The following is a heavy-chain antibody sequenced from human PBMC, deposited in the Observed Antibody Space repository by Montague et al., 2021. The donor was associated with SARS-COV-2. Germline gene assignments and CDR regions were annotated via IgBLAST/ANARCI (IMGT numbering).Heavy chain of an antibody. V-gene: IGHV4-34*01. CDR2: INHSGST. CDR3: ARGTKRVFTYDDDSSGYGIDY. CDR1: GGSFSGYY. D-gene: IGHD3-22*01. Sequence: SETLSLTCAVYGGSFSGYYWSWIRQPPGKGLVWIGEINHSGSTKYNPSLKSRVTILSDTSKNRFSLKLSSVTAADTAVYYCARGTKRVFTYDDDSSGYGIDYWGQGTLVTVSS. J-gene: IGHJ4*02.